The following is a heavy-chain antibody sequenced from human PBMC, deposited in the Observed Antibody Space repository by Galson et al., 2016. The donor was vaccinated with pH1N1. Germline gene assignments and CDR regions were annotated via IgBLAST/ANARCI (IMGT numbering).Heavy chain of an antibody. V-gene: IGHV3-33*01. J-gene: IGHJ6*04. D-gene: IGHD3-16*01. Sequence: KYADSVKGRFIISRDNSKNTLYLQMNSLGDEDTAIYYCTTDADDPMDVWGIGTTVTVSP. CDR3: TTDADDPMDV.